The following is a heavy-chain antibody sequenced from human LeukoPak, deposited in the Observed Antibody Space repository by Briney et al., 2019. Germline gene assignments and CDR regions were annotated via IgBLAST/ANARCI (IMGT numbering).Heavy chain of an antibody. D-gene: IGHD3-22*01. J-gene: IGHJ4*02. Sequence: SETLSLTCAVSGGSISSSNWWSWVRQPPGKGLEWIGEIYHSGSTNYNPSLKSRVTISVDKSKNQFSLKLSSVTAADTAVYYCARSPYYYDSSGYLFDYWGQGTLVTVSS. CDR1: GGSISSSNW. V-gene: IGHV4-4*02. CDR3: ARSPYYYDSSGYLFDY. CDR2: IYHSGST.